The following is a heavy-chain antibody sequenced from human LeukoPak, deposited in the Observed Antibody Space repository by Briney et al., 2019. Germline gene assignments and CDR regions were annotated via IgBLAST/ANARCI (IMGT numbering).Heavy chain of an antibody. CDR2: IYYSGST. D-gene: IGHD1-26*01. J-gene: IGHJ6*02. Sequence: SETLSLTCTVSGGSISSYYWSWIRQPPGKGLEWIGYIYYSGSTNYNPSRKSRVTISVDTSRNQFSLKLSSVTAADTAVYYCARGGTVRNGMDVWGQGTTVTVSS. CDR3: ARGGTVRNGMDV. V-gene: IGHV4-59*01. CDR1: GGSISSYY.